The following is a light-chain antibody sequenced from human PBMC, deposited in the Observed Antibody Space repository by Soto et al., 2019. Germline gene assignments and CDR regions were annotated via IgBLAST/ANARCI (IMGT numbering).Light chain of an antibody. V-gene: IGKV3-15*01. J-gene: IGKJ1*01. CDR2: GAS. CDR3: QQYRSWPRT. Sequence: EIVLTQSPATLSVSPGERVTLSGRASQSVDISLAWYQQKPGQAPRLLIYGASTRATDMSGTFSGRGSGTEFTLTISSLRPEDFAVYYCQQYRSWPRTFGQGTKVDIK. CDR1: QSVDIS.